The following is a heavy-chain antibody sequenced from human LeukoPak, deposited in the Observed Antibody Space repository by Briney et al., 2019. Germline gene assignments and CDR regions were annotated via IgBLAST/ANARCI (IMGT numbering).Heavy chain of an antibody. V-gene: IGHV3-64*01. D-gene: IGHD3-22*01. CDR1: GFTFSNYA. CDR3: ARGGYYDSSGSFEY. CDR2: ICSNGGCT. Sequence: GGSLRLSCAAPGFTFSNYAMYWVRQAPGKGLEYVSAICSNGGCTDYANSVKGRFTISRDNSKNRLFLQMGSLRAEDMAVYYCARGGYYDSSGSFEYWGQGILVTVSS. J-gene: IGHJ4*02.